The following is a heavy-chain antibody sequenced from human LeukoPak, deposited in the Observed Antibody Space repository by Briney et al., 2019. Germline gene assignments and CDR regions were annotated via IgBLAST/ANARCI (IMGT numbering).Heavy chain of an antibody. Sequence: GGSLRLSRAASGFTFSSYGMHWVRQAPGKGLEWVAVISYDGSNKYYADSVKGRFTISRDNSKNTLYLQMNSLRAEDTAVYYCAKDLSFDYWGQGTLVTVSS. CDR2: ISYDGSNK. D-gene: IGHD2/OR15-2a*01. CDR3: AKDLSFDY. CDR1: GFTFSSYG. V-gene: IGHV3-30*18. J-gene: IGHJ4*02.